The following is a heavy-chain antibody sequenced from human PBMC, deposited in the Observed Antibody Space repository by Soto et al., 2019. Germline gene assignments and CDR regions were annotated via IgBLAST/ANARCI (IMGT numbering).Heavy chain of an antibody. CDR1: GGSISSSIYY. V-gene: IGHV4-39*01. CDR2: TYYSGSP. D-gene: IGHD6-19*01. J-gene: IGHJ6*02. Sequence: SETLSLTCTVSGGSISSSIYYWGWIRHPPGKGLEWIGYTYYSGSPYYNPSLKSRVTISVDTSKNQFSLKLSSVTAADTAVYYCAVPAASVAGASGSYYYYGMDVWGQGTTVTVSS. CDR3: AVPAASVAGASGSYYYYGMDV.